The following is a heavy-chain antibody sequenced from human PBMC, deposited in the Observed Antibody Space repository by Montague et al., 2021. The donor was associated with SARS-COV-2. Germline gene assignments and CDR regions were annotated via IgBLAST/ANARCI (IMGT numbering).Heavy chain of an antibody. CDR1: GFTFSSYW. CDR3: ARDMGVGYSYGQYYYYGMDV. Sequence: SLRLSCAASGFTFSSYWMSWVRQAPGKGLEWVANIKQDGNEKYYVDSVKGRFTISRDNAKNSLYLQMNGLRAEDTAVYYCARDMGVGYSYGQYYYYGMDVWGQGTTVTVSS. V-gene: IGHV3-7*01. CDR2: IKQDGNEK. D-gene: IGHD5-18*01. J-gene: IGHJ6*02.